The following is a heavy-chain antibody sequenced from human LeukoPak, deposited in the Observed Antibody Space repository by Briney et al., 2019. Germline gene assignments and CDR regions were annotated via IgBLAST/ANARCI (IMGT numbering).Heavy chain of an antibody. D-gene: IGHD1-26*01. CDR2: IYTSGST. Sequence: PSETLSLTCTVSGGSISSYYWSWIRQPAGKGLEWIGRIYTSGSTNYNPSLKSRVTMSVDTSKNQFSLKLSSVTAADTAVYYCARRGADWELPYFDYWGQGTLVTVSS. CDR1: GGSISSYY. CDR3: ARRGADWELPYFDY. V-gene: IGHV4-4*07. J-gene: IGHJ4*02.